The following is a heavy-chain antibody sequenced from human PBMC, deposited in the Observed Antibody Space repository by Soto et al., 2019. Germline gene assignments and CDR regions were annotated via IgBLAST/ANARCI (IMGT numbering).Heavy chain of an antibody. Sequence: GGSLRLSCAASGFTFSSYAMSWVRQAPGKGLEWVSGISGSGDSTYYADSGKGRFTISRDNSKNTLYLQMNSLRAEDTAVYYCANGVPVIAIAGTGYFQHWGQGTLVTVSS. CDR2: ISGSGDST. CDR3: ANGVPVIAIAGTGYFQH. CDR1: GFTFSSYA. J-gene: IGHJ1*01. V-gene: IGHV3-23*01. D-gene: IGHD6-19*01.